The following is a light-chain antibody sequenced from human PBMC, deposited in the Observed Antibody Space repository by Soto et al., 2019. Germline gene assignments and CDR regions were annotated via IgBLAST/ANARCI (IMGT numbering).Light chain of an antibody. CDR1: SSDVGAYNY. Sequence: QSVLTQPPSASGSPGQSVTISCTGTSSDVGAYNYVSWYQQHPGKAPRLMIYDVTKRPSGVPDRFSGSKSGNTASLTVSGLQAEDEADYYCSSYAGINNLLFGGGTKLTVL. CDR2: DVT. V-gene: IGLV2-8*01. CDR3: SSYAGINNLL. J-gene: IGLJ2*01.